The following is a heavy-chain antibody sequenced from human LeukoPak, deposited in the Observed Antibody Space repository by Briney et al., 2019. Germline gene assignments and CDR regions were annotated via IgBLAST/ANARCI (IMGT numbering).Heavy chain of an antibody. J-gene: IGHJ4*02. CDR2: ISSSSTYI. CDR3: ARAYCSSTRCSYYFDS. CDR1: GFTFNSYG. Sequence: GGSLRLSCAASGFTFNSYGMNWVRQAPGKGLEWISSISSSSTYIYYADSVKGRFTISRDNAKNSLYLQMNSLRAEDTAVYYCARAYCSSTRCSYYFDSWGQGTLVTVSS. D-gene: IGHD2-2*01. V-gene: IGHV3-21*01.